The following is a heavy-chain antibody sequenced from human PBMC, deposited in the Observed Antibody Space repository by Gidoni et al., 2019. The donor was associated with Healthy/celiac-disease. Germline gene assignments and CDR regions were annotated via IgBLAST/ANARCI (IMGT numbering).Heavy chain of an antibody. D-gene: IGHD2-2*03. Sequence: QVQLVESGGGVGQPGRALRISWAAAGFTFSSYAMTWVRQAPGKGLVWVAVISYDGSNKCSADSGNGRFTISRDNSKNTLYLQMNSLMAEDTAVYYCARDGYCSITSCYDRAFDIWGQGTMVTVSS. CDR2: ISYDGSNK. CDR1: GFTFSSYA. CDR3: ARDGYCSITSCYDRAFDI. V-gene: IGHV3-30*01. J-gene: IGHJ3*02.